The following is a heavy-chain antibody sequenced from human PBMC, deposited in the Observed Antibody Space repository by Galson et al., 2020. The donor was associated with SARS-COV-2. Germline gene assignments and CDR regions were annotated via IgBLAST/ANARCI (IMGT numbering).Heavy chain of an antibody. D-gene: IGHD3-9*01. CDR1: GFTFSDYY. CDR2: ISSSGSTI. V-gene: IGHV3-11*01. J-gene: IGHJ5*02. CDR3: ARRVVLRYFDWLLYGWFDP. Sequence: GGSLRLSCAASGFTFSDYYMSWIRPAPGNGLEWVSYISSSGSTIYYAASVKGRLTIPRDNAKNSLYLQMNSLRAEDTAVYYCARRVVLRYFDWLLYGWFDPWGQGTLVTVSS.